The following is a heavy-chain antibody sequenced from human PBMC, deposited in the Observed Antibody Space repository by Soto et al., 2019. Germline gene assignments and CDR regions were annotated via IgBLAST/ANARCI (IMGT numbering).Heavy chain of an antibody. V-gene: IGHV5-10-1*01. CDR1: GYSFTSYW. CDR3: ARGDVLRYFDWLRDYYGMDV. D-gene: IGHD3-9*01. CDR2: IDPSDSYT. J-gene: IGHJ6*02. Sequence: PGESLKISCKGSGYSFTSYWISWVRQMPGKGLEWMGRIDPSDSYTNYSPSFQGHVTISADKSISTAYLQWSSLKASDTAMYYCARGDVLRYFDWLRDYYGMDVWGQGTTVTVSS.